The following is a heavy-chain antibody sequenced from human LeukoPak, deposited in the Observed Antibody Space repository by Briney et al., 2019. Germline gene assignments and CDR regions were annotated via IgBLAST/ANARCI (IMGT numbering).Heavy chain of an antibody. J-gene: IGHJ4*02. CDR2: ISYDGTAE. CDR1: GFTFNNYA. D-gene: IGHD3-3*01. CDR3: ARDWGGVVLMGGFDV. Sequence: GTSLRLSCAASGFTFNNYAMHWVRQAPGQGLEWVAGISYDGTAEYYGDSMKGRFNISRDKSKNTLFLEVNSLRTEDTAVFYCARDWGGVVLMGGFDVWGQGTQVIVSS. V-gene: IGHV3-30*03.